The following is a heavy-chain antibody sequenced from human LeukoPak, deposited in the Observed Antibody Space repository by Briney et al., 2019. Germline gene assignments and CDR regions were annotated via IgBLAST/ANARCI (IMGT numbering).Heavy chain of an antibody. CDR1: GFTLDSDW. D-gene: IGHD3-3*01. CDR3: AKDPPGFWSAKNDAFDI. V-gene: IGHV3-7*03. Sequence: GGSLRLSCAASGFTLDSDWMSWVRQAPGKGLEWVANIKPDGSEKAYVDSVKGRFSISRDNSKNTLYLQMNSLRAEDTAVYYCAKDPPGFWSAKNDAFDIWGQGTMVTVSS. CDR2: IKPDGSEK. J-gene: IGHJ3*02.